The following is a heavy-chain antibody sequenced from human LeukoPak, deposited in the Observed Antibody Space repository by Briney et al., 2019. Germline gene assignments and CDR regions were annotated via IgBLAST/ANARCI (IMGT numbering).Heavy chain of an antibody. D-gene: IGHD2-2*01. V-gene: IGHV4-34*01. J-gene: IGHJ6*02. CDR2: INHSGGT. CDR3: ARVCLWGGSRYVYYSGMDV. Sequence: SETLSLTCAVYGGSFNGYSSSWIRQPPGKGLEWIGEINHSGGTNYNPSLKSRVTISVDTSKNQFSLKLRSVTAADTAVYYCARVCLWGGSRYVYYSGMDVWGQGTTVTVSS. CDR1: GGSFNGYS.